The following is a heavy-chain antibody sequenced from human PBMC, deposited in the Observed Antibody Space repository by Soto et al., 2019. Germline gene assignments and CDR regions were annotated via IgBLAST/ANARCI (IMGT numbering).Heavy chain of an antibody. Sequence: SETLSLTCTVSGDSLSDSYWSWSRQPPGKGLEWIGYVYYRGSTNYNPSLRSRVTMSVDTSKNQFSLKLTSVTTADTAVYYCARDSWNDVYFDYWGQGNLVTVSS. CDR2: VYYRGST. J-gene: IGHJ4*02. V-gene: IGHV4-59*01. CDR1: GDSLSDSY. CDR3: ARDSWNDVYFDY. D-gene: IGHD1-1*01.